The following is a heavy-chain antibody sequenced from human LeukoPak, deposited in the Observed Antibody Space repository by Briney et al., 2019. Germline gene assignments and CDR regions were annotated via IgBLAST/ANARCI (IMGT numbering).Heavy chain of an antibody. J-gene: IGHJ3*02. D-gene: IGHD3-10*01. Sequence: GASVKVSCKASGYTFTNFGISWVRQAPGQGLEWMGRIIPILGIANYAQKFQGRVTITADKSTSTAYMELSSLRSEDTAVYYCARDLGVWFGEFLSAFDIWGQGTMVTVSS. V-gene: IGHV1-69*04. CDR3: ARDLGVWFGEFLSAFDI. CDR2: IIPILGIA. CDR1: GYTFTNFG.